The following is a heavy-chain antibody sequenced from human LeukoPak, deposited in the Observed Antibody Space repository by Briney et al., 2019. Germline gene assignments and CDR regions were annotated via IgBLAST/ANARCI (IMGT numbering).Heavy chain of an antibody. CDR3: ARDPSGSFLY. CDR2: INPNSGVT. J-gene: IGHJ4*02. CDR1: GYTFTDYY. V-gene: IGHV1-2*02. D-gene: IGHD6-19*01. Sequence: ASVKVSCKASGYTFTDYYIHWVRQAPGQGLEWMGWINPNSGVTNYAQKFQGRVTMTRDTSISTAYMELSRLRSDDTAVYYCARDPSGSFLYWGQGTLVTVSS.